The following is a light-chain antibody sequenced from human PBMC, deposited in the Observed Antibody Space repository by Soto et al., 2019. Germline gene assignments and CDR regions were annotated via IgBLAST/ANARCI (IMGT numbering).Light chain of an antibody. J-gene: IGKJ1*01. CDR2: AAS. CDR3: QQYNNWPQT. CDR1: QSVSSK. V-gene: IGKV3D-15*01. Sequence: EIAMTQSPATLSVSPGERATLSCRASQSVSSKLAWYQQKPGQAPRLLIYAASTRASGIPARFSGSGSGTEFTLTISSLQSEDFAEYHCQQYNNWPQTFGQGTKV.